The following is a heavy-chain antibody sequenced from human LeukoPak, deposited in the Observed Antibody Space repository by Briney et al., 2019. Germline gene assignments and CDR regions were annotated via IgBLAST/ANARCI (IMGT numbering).Heavy chain of an antibody. CDR3: AREVRYYDILTGWRYYGMDV. CDR2: IYYSGST. CDR1: GGSISSYY. Sequence: PSETLSLTCTVSGGSISSYYWSWIRQPPGKGLEWIGYIYYSGSTNYNPALKSRVIISVDTSKNQFSLKLSSVTAADTAVYYCAREVRYYDILTGWRYYGMDVWGQGTTVTVSS. D-gene: IGHD3-9*01. J-gene: IGHJ6*02. V-gene: IGHV4-59*01.